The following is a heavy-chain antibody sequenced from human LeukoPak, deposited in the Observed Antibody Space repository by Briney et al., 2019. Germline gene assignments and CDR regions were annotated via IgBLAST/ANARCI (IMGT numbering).Heavy chain of an antibody. CDR3: AREGIVGATLGAFDI. CDR1: GGSISSYY. CDR2: IYYSGST. D-gene: IGHD1-26*01. Sequence: SETLSLTCTVSGGSISSYYWSWIRQPPGKGQEWIGYIYYSGSTNYNPSLKSRVTISVDTSKNQFSLKLSSVTAADTAVYYCAREGIVGATLGAFDIWGQGTMVTVSS. J-gene: IGHJ3*02. V-gene: IGHV4-59*01.